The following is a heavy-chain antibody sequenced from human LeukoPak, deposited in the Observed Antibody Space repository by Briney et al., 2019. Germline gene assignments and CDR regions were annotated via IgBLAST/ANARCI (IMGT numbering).Heavy chain of an antibody. D-gene: IGHD4-17*01. Sequence: PGGSLRLSCAASGFTFSSYGMHWVRQAPGKGLEWVAVISYDGSNKYYADSVKGRFTISRDNSKNTLYLQMNSLRAEDTAVYYCAKDPFLDYGDYLDYWGQGTLVTVSS. CDR1: GFTFSSYG. J-gene: IGHJ4*02. CDR2: ISYDGSNK. V-gene: IGHV3-30*18. CDR3: AKDPFLDYGDYLDY.